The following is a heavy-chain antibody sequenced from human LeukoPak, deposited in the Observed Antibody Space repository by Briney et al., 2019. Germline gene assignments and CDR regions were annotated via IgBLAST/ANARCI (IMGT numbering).Heavy chain of an antibody. CDR2: MNPNSGNT. Sequence: ASVKVSCKASGYTFTSYDINWVRQATGQGLEWMGWMNPNSGNTGYAQKFQGRVTMTRNTSISTAYMELSSLRSEDTAVYYCARGLGLGYSSGWPYYYYYYYMDVWGKGTTVTISS. D-gene: IGHD6-19*01. V-gene: IGHV1-8*01. CDR3: ARGLGLGYSSGWPYYYYYYYMDV. J-gene: IGHJ6*03. CDR1: GYTFTSYD.